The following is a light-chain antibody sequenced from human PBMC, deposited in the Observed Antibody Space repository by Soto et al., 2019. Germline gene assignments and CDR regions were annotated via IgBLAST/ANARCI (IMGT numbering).Light chain of an antibody. CDR2: TTN. J-gene: IGLJ3*02. V-gene: IGLV7-43*01. CDR3: LLYYGGAHLV. CDR1: TGAVTSGHY. Sequence: QIVVTQEPSLTVTPGGTVTLTCASSTGAVTSGHYPSWFQQRPGQAPRTLIYTTNSKHSWTPARFSGSLLGDKAALTLSGVQPEYEADYYCLLYYGGAHLVFGGGTKLTVL.